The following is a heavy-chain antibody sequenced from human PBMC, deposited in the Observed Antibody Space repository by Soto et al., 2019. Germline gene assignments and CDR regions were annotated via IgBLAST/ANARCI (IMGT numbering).Heavy chain of an antibody. Sequence: GCLLRACSASGFSFSTYGMSWVRQAPGKGLEWVSSIRGSDSDTYYADSVKGRFTISRDNSKNTLYLQMNSLRAEDTAVYYCAKLVGATSSGDFWGQGMLVTVYS. CDR3: AKLVGATSSGDF. CDR2: IRGSDSDT. J-gene: IGHJ4*02. D-gene: IGHD6-6*01. CDR1: GFSFSTYG. V-gene: IGHV3-23*01.